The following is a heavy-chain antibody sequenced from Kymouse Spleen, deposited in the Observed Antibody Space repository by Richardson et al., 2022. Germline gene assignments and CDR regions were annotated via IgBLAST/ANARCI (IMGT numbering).Heavy chain of an antibody. CDR1: GGSFSGYY. J-gene: IGHJ6*02. V-gene: IGHV4-34*01. Sequence: QVQLQQWGAGLLKPSETLSLTCAVYGGSFSGYYWSWIRQPPGKGLEWIGEINHSGSTNYNPSLKSRVTISVDTSKNQFSLKLSSVTAADTAVYYCASRIAARGGDYYYYYGMDVWGQGTTVTVSS. CDR2: INHSGST. D-gene: IGHD6-6*01. CDR3: ASRIAARGGDYYYYYGMDV.